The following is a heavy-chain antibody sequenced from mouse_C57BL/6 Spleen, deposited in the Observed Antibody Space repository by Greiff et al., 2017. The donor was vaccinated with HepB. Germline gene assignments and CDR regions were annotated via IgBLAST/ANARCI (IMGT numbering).Heavy chain of an antibody. CDR1: GYTFTEYT. D-gene: IGHD2-4*01. V-gene: IGHV1-62-2*01. Sequence: QVQLKESGAELVKPGASVKLSCKASGYTFTEYTIHWVKQRSGQGLEWIGWFYPGSGSIKYNEKFKDKATLTADKSSSTVYMELSRLTSEDSAVYFCARHERAVYYDYDDGGYFDYWGQGTTLTVSS. CDR3: ARHERAVYYDYDDGGYFDY. CDR2: FYPGSGSI. J-gene: IGHJ2*01.